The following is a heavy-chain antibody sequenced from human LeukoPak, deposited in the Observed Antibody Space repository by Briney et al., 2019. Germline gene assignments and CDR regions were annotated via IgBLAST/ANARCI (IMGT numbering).Heavy chain of an antibody. V-gene: IGHV3-21*04. Sequence: GGSLRLSSAASGFTFSTYSMNWVRQAPGKGLEWVSSISSGSGYIYYADSVKGRFTISRDNAKNSLYLQMNSLRAEDTAVYYCARGPAGYNWGQGTLVTVSS. J-gene: IGHJ4*02. CDR2: ISSGSGYI. CDR3: ARGPAGYN. D-gene: IGHD1-1*01. CDR1: GFTFSTYS.